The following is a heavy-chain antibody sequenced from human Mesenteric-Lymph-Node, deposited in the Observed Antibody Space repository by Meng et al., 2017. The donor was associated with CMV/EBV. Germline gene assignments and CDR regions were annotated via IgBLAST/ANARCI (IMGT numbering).Heavy chain of an antibody. CDR2: ISSSGSTI. D-gene: IGHD3-9*01. CDR3: AREGYHDILTGYLYYYGMDV. V-gene: IGHV3-11*01. J-gene: IGHJ6*02. CDR1: GFAFTNAW. Sequence: GGSLRLSCAVSGFAFTNAWMNWVRRAPGKGLEWVSYISSSGSTIYYADSVKGRFTISRDNAKNSLYLQMNSLRAEDTAVYYCAREGYHDILTGYLYYYGMDVWGQGTTVTVSS.